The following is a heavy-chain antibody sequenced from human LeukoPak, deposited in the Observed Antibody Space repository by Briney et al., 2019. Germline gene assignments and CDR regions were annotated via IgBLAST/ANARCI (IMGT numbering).Heavy chain of an antibody. V-gene: IGHV3-30*04. J-gene: IGHJ4*02. CDR2: ISYDGSNK. Sequence: PGGSLRLSCAASGFTFSSYAMHWVRQAPGKGLEWVAVISYDGSNKYYADSVKGRFTISRDNPKNTLYLQMNSLRAEDTAVYYCARGEYGSGSYHIDYWGQGTLVTVSS. CDR3: ARGEYGSGSYHIDY. CDR1: GFTFSSYA. D-gene: IGHD3-10*01.